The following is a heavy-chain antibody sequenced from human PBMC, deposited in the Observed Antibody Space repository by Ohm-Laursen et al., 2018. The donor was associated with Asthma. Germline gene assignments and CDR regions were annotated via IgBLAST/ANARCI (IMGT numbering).Heavy chain of an antibody. D-gene: IGHD6-13*01. V-gene: IGHV1-2*06. CDR2: INPNSGGT. Sequence: ASVKVSCKAAGYKFSSYGISWVRQAPGQGLEWMGRINPNSGGTNYAQKFQGRVTMTRDTSISTAYMELSRLRSDDTAVYYCARGMYCPSSSCDWYLDLWGRGTLVTVSS. CDR1: GYKFSSYG. CDR3: ARGMYCPSSSCDWYLDL. J-gene: IGHJ2*01.